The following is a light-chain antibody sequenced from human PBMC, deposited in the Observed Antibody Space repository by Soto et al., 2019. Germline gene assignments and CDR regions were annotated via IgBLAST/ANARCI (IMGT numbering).Light chain of an antibody. J-gene: IGKJ1*01. CDR2: GAS. CDR1: QSVSNNY. Sequence: EIVLTQSPGTLSLSPGERPTLSCRASQSVSNNYLAWYQQKPGQAPRLLIYGASNRATGIQDRFSGSGSGTEFTLTISRLEPEDFAVYYCKQYGSSGTCGQGTKVDIK. CDR3: KQYGSSGT. V-gene: IGKV3-20*01.